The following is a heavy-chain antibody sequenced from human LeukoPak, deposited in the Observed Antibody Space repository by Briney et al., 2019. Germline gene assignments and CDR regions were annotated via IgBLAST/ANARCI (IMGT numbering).Heavy chain of an antibody. V-gene: IGHV3-23*01. CDR3: AKDSSIAVAGEFDY. Sequence: GGSLRLSCAASGFTFSSYAMGWVRQAPGKGLEWVSAISGSGGSTYYADSVKGRFTISRDNSKNTLYLQMNSLRAEDTAVYYCAKDSSIAVAGEFDYWGQGTLVTVSS. CDR1: GFTFSSYA. J-gene: IGHJ4*02. CDR2: ISGSGGST. D-gene: IGHD6-19*01.